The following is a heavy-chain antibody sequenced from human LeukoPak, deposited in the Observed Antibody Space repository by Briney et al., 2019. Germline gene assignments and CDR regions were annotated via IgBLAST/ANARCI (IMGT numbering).Heavy chain of an antibody. J-gene: IGHJ5*02. CDR2: IYYSEST. D-gene: IGHD6-13*01. CDR1: GXSISSGGYY. Sequence: SQTLSLTCTVSGXSISSGGYYWGWIRQHQGKGLESIMYIYYSESTYYNPSLKRRVTTSVDTYKNQFSLKLTSVTAADTAFYYCARAYTSSCRWFDPWGQGTLVTVAS. V-gene: IGHV4-31*03. CDR3: ARAYTSSCRWFDP.